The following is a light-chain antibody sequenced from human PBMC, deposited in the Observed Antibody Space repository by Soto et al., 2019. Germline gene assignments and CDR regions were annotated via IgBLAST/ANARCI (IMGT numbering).Light chain of an antibody. V-gene: IGKV1-5*01. CDR2: DAS. Sequence: DIQMTQSPSTLSASLGDSVTITCRASQDVSTYLAWFQQKPGKAPKLLIYDASSLESGVPSRFSGSGSETEVTLTITSLQPDDFATDYCQQYIPSSPFTFGPGTKVDIK. J-gene: IGKJ3*01. CDR1: QDVSTY. CDR3: QQYIPSSPFT.